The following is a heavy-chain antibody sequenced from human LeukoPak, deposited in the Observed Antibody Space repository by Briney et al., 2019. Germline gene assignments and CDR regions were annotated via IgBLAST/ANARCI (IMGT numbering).Heavy chain of an antibody. CDR3: ARDRMGTSYSVSHFDS. Sequence: PGGSLRLSCATSGFRFVDYGLSWVRQAPGKGLEWLSAINWNGGITEYAGSVKGRFTISRDNAKNSLYLQMDSLRAEDTAFYYCARDRMGTSYSVSHFDSWGQGTLVTVSS. V-gene: IGHV3-20*04. D-gene: IGHD6-13*01. J-gene: IGHJ4*02. CDR2: INWNGGIT. CDR1: GFRFVDYG.